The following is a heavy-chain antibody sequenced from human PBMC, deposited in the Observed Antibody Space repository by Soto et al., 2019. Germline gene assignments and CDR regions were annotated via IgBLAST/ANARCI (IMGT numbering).Heavy chain of an antibody. CDR3: ARAVGMEGSSWYRGAYDA. D-gene: IGHD6-13*01. Sequence: QVRLLQSGAEVQESGASVRVSCKASGYTFTAYYINWVRQAPGQGLEWMGRINPDTGGTEYAQKLTAGVTTTPATTTTTAYMELTSLKINYTPVYYCARAVGMEGSSWYRGAYDAWGQGTLVT. J-gene: IGHJ4*02. V-gene: IGHV1-2*06. CDR1: GYTFTAYY. CDR2: INPDTGGT.